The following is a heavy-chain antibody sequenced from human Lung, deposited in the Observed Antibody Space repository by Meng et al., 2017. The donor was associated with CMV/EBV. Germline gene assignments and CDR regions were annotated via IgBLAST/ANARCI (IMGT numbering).Heavy chain of an antibody. CDR3: ARRDDLLGFDY. Sequence: GEXXKISCAISGFTVSRNSMSWVRQAPGKGLEWVSVIYYDDSTYYADSVKGRFTMSRDSSMNTVFLQMNSLRVEDTAVYYCARRDDLLGFDYWGQGNVVNGAS. D-gene: IGHD2-15*01. CDR1: GFTVSRNS. CDR2: IYYDDST. V-gene: IGHV3-53*01. J-gene: IGHJ4*02.